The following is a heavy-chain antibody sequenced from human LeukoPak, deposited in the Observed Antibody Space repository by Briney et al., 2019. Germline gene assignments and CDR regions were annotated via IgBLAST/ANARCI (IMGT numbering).Heavy chain of an antibody. Sequence: ASVKVSCKASGYTFTSYDINWVRQATGQGLEWMGWMNPNSGNTGYAQKFQGRITMTRNTSISTAYMELSRLRSDDTAVYYCARDMAVGATTADYWGQGTLVTVSS. J-gene: IGHJ4*02. D-gene: IGHD1-26*01. CDR2: MNPNSGNT. V-gene: IGHV1-8*01. CDR3: ARDMAVGATTADY. CDR1: GYTFTSYD.